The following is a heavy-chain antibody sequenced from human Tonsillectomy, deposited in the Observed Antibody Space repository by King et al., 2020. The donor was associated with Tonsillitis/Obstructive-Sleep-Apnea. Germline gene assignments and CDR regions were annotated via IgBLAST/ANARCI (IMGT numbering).Heavy chain of an antibody. CDR2: ISYDGSDE. V-gene: IGHV3-30*04. J-gene: IGHJ4*02. CDR3: ARVRVPAATTPDY. Sequence: HVQLVESGGSAVQPGRSLRLSCAASGFTFSSYAMHWVRQAPGKGLEWVAVISYDGSDELYADSVKGRFTISRDNSKNTLYLHMNSLRPEDTAVYYCARVRVPAATTPDYWGQGTLVTVSS. CDR1: GFTFSSYA. D-gene: IGHD2-2*01.